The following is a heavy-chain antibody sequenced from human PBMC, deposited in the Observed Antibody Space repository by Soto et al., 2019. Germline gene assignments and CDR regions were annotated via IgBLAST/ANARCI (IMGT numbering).Heavy chain of an antibody. CDR2: ISYDGSNK. J-gene: IGHJ4*02. D-gene: IGHD3-22*01. V-gene: IGHV3-30-3*01. CDR3: ARDRVMIVVVPGPGYFDY. Sequence: VQLVESGGGVVQPGRSLRLSCAASGFTFSSYAMHWVRQAAGKGLEWVAVISYDGSNKYYADSVKGRFTISRDNSKNTLYLQMNSLRAEDTAVYYCARDRVMIVVVPGPGYFDYWGQGTLVTVSS. CDR1: GFTFSSYA.